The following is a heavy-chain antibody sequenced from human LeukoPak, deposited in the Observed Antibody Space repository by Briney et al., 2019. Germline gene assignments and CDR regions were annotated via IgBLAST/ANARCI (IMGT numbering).Heavy chain of an antibody. CDR3: ARGRKWLRSTFDY. CDR1: GGSFSGYY. Sequence: PSETLSLTCAVYGGSFSGYYWSWIRQPPGKGLEWIGEINHSGSTNYNPSLKSRVTISVDTSKNQFSLKLSSVTAADTAVYYCARGRKWLRSTFDYWGQGTLVTVSS. CDR2: INHSGST. J-gene: IGHJ4*02. V-gene: IGHV4-34*01. D-gene: IGHD5-12*01.